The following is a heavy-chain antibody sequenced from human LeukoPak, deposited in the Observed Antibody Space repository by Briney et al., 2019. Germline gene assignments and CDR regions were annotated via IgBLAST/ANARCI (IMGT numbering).Heavy chain of an antibody. D-gene: IGHD3-16*01. Sequence: PGRSLRLSCAASGFTFSSYAMHWVRQAPGKGLEWVAVISYDGSNKYYADSVKGRFTISRDNSKNTLYLQMNSLRAEDTAVYYCARDESKWFEGSGFFDYWGQGTLVTVSS. CDR3: ARDESKWFEGSGFFDY. J-gene: IGHJ4*02. V-gene: IGHV3-30-3*01. CDR2: ISYDGSNK. CDR1: GFTFSSYA.